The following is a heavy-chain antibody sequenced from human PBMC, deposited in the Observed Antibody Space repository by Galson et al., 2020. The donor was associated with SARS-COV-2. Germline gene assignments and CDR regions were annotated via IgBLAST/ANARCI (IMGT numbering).Heavy chain of an antibody. CDR3: ARGVGLRVVVVAALPGWFDP. J-gene: IGHJ5*02. CDR2: LYTSGSP. D-gene: IGHD2-15*01. CDR1: GGSISSGSYY. V-gene: IGHV4-61*02. Sequence: SETLSLTCTVSGGSISSGSYYWSWIRQPAGKGLEWIGRLYTSGSPNYNPSLKSRVTISVDTSKNQFSLKLSSVTAADTAVYYCARGVGLRVVVVAALPGWFDPWGQGTLVTVSS.